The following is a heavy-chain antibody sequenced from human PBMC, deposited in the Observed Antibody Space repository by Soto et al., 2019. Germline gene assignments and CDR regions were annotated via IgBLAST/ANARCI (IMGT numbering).Heavy chain of an antibody. CDR2: INPNSGGT. Sequence: ASVKVSCKASGYTFTGYYMHWVRQAPGQGLEWMGWINPNSGGTSYAQKFQGRVTMTRDTSISTAYMELSRLRSDDTAVYYCARGYDFWSGYYSRQYYGMDVWGQGTTVTVSS. J-gene: IGHJ6*02. D-gene: IGHD3-3*01. V-gene: IGHV1-2*02. CDR1: GYTFTGYY. CDR3: ARGYDFWSGYYSRQYYGMDV.